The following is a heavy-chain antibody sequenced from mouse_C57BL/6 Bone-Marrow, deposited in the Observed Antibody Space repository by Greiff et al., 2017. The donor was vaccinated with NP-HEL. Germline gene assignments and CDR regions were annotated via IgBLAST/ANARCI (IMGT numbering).Heavy chain of an antibody. J-gene: IGHJ4*01. D-gene: IGHD1-1*01. Sequence: VQLQQSGAELVRPGASVKLSCKASGYTFTDYYINWVKQRPGQGLEWIARIYPGSGNTYYNEKFKGKATLTAEKSSSTAYMQLSSLTSEDSAVYFCARDYGEDYYAMDYWGQGTSVTVSS. CDR3: ARDYGEDYYAMDY. V-gene: IGHV1-76*01. CDR1: GYTFTDYY. CDR2: IYPGSGNT.